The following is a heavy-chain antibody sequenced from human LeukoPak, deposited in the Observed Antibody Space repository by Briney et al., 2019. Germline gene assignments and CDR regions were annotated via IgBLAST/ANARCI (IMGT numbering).Heavy chain of an antibody. J-gene: IGHJ4*02. CDR3: ARQIAAAGMYY. CDR2: IFHSGIT. CDR1: GFSITSGYY. Sequence: PSETLSLTCSVSGFSITSGYYWGWIRQPPGKGLEWIGSIFHSGITYYNPSLKSRVTISVDTSKNQFSLKLTSVTAADTAVYYCARQIAAAGMYYWGQGTLVTVSS. V-gene: IGHV4-38-2*01. D-gene: IGHD6-13*01.